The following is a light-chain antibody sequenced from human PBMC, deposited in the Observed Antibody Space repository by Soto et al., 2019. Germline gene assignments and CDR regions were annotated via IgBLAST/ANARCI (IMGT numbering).Light chain of an antibody. CDR1: SSDVGSYNL. CDR3: CSYAGSSTLV. J-gene: IGLJ3*02. CDR2: EVS. V-gene: IGLV2-23*02. Sequence: QSALTQPASVSGSPGQSFTISCTGTSSDVGSYNLVSWYQQHPGKAPKLMIYEVSKRPSGVSDRFSGSKFGNSASLTISGLQAEDEADYYCCSYAGSSTLVFGGGTKLTVL.